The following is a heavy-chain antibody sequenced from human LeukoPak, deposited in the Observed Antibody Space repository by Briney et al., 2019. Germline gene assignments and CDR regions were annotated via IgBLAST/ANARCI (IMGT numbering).Heavy chain of an antibody. J-gene: IGHJ4*02. D-gene: IGHD5-24*01. CDR2: INHSGST. CDR1: GGSFSGYY. V-gene: IGHV4-34*01. Sequence: SETLSLTCAVYGGSFSGYYWSWIRQPPGKGLEWIGEINHSGSTNYNPSLKSRVTISVDTSKNQFSLKLTSVTAADTAVYYCARHPHVTMNLDYWGQGILVTVSS. CDR3: ARHPHVTMNLDY.